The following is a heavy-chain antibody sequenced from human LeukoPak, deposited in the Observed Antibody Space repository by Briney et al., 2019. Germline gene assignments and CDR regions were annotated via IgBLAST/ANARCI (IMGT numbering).Heavy chain of an antibody. CDR3: ARGGDGHRYGYFDY. V-gene: IGHV4-59*01. Sequence: SETLSLTCTVSGGSISSYYWSWIRQPPGKGLEWIGYIYYSGSTNYNPSLKSRVTISVDTSKNQFSLKLSSVTAADTAVYYCARGGDGHRYGYFDYWGQGTLVTVSS. D-gene: IGHD5-24*01. CDR1: GGSISSYY. CDR2: IYYSGST. J-gene: IGHJ4*02.